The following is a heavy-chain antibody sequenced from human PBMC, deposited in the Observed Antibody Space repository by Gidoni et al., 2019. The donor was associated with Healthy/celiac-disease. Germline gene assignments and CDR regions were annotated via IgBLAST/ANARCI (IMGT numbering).Heavy chain of an antibody. J-gene: IGHJ4*02. Sequence: QVQLQESGPGLVKPSQTLSLTCTVSGGSISSGSYYWSWIRQPAGKGLEWIGRIYTSGSTNYNPSLKSRVTISVDTSKNQFSLKLSSVTAADTAVYYCARGGYYDSSGYYRLDYWGQGTLVTVSS. D-gene: IGHD3-22*01. CDR3: ARGGYYDSSGYYRLDY. CDR1: GGSISSGSYY. CDR2: IYTSGST. V-gene: IGHV4-61*02.